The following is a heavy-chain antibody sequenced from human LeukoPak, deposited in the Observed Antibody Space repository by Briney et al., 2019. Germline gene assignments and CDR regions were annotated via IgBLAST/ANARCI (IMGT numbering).Heavy chain of an antibody. CDR3: ARAISYGSGSYYTDFDY. J-gene: IGHJ4*02. CDR2: ISAYNGNT. V-gene: IGHV1-18*01. Sequence: ASVKVSCKASGYTFTSYGISWVRQAPGQGLEWMGWISAYNGNTNYAQKLQGRVTMTTDTSTSTAYMELRSLRSDDTAVYYCARAISYGSGSYYTDFDYWGQGTLVTVSS. D-gene: IGHD3-10*01. CDR1: GYTFTSYG.